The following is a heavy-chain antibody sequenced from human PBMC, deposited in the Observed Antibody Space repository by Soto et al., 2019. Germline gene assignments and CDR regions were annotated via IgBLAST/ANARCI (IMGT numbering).Heavy chain of an antibody. CDR3: ARVRRDTARVNARYYCCYGMDF. J-gene: IGHJ6*02. Sequence: QVQLVQSGAEVKKPGSSVKVSCKASGGTFSSYAISWVRQAPGQGLEWMGGIIPIFGTANYAQKFQGRVTITADESTITAYMELSSLRSEDTAVYYCARVRRDTARVNARYYCCYGMDFWGQGTMVTVSS. D-gene: IGHD5-18*01. CDR1: GGTFSSYA. V-gene: IGHV1-69*01. CDR2: IIPIFGTA.